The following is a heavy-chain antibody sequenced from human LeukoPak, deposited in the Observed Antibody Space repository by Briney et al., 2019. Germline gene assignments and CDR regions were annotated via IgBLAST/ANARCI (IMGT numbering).Heavy chain of an antibody. Sequence: SATLSLTCTVSGGSISSSSYYWGWIRQPPGKGLEWIGTIFYSGSTYYNPSLKSRVTISVDTSKNQFSLNLSSVTAADTAVYYCARLIAAAGPGNYWGQGTLVTVSS. V-gene: IGHV4-39*01. CDR1: GGSISSSSYY. CDR3: ARLIAAAGPGNY. CDR2: IFYSGST. J-gene: IGHJ4*02. D-gene: IGHD6-13*01.